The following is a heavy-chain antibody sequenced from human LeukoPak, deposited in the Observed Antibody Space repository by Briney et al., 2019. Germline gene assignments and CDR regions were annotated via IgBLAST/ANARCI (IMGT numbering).Heavy chain of an antibody. CDR3: AKDSSGLSIYYMDV. Sequence: GGSLRLSCAASGFIFSNYGMNWVRQAPGKGLEWVSGISGNGGSTYYADSVKGRFTISRDNSKNTMYLQMNSLRAEDTALYYCAKDSSGLSIYYMDVWGKGTTVTISS. J-gene: IGHJ6*03. CDR2: ISGNGGST. CDR1: GFIFSNYG. V-gene: IGHV3-23*01. D-gene: IGHD6-19*01.